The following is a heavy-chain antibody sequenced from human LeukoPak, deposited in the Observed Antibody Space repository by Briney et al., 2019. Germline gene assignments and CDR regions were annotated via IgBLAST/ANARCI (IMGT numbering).Heavy chain of an antibody. D-gene: IGHD2-15*01. Sequence: GESLKISCKGSGYSFTSYWIGWVRQMPGKGLEWMGIIYPGDSDTRYSPSFQGQVTISADKSISTAYLQWSSLKASDTAMYYCAMIAATPDSWFDPWGQGTLVTVSS. CDR1: GYSFTSYW. V-gene: IGHV5-51*01. CDR2: IYPGDSDT. J-gene: IGHJ5*02. CDR3: AMIAATPDSWFDP.